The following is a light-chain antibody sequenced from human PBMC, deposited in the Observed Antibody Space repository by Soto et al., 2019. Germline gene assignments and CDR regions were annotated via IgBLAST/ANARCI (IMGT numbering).Light chain of an antibody. CDR3: QSYDSSLSGYV. CDR2: GNN. Sequence: QSVLTQPPSVSGAPGHRVTFSFTGSRSNIGAGYDVHWYQHLPGTAPKLLIYGNNNRPSGVPDRFSGSKSGTSASLAITGLQAEDEADYYCQSYDSSLSGYVFGTGTKLTVL. CDR1: RSNIGAGYD. J-gene: IGLJ1*01. V-gene: IGLV1-40*01.